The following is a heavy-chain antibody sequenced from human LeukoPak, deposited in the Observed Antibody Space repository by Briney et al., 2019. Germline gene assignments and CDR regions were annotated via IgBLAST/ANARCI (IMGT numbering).Heavy chain of an antibody. D-gene: IGHD1-26*01. J-gene: IGHJ6*02. CDR2: IKSDGGKT. V-gene: IGHV3-43*02. CDR1: GCAFQAFE. CDR3: ATWAFYHGVDV. Sequence: GGPLRLSFTASGCAFQAFEMHWLGQVPGKGQEWVSLIKSDGGKTDYAGSVRGRFTISRDNGENSLYLQMNSLRSEDSALYYCATWAFYHGVDVWGQGTMVTVSS.